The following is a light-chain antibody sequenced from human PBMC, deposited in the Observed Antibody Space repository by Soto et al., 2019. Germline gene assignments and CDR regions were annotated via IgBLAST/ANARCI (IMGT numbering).Light chain of an antibody. CDR3: QQFSSYPLT. J-gene: IGKJ5*01. CDR1: QSISSSY. CDR2: GAS. V-gene: IGKV3-20*01. Sequence: GLKQSPATLSLSPGEGATLSCRVSQSISSSYLSWYQQRPGQAPRLLIYGASNRATGIPDRFSGSGSGTDFTLTISRLEPEDFAVYYCQQFSSYPLTFGQGTRLEIK.